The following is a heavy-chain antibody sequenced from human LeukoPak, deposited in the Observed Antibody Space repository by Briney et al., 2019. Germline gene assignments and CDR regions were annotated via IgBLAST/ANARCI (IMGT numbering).Heavy chain of an antibody. Sequence: NPSGTLSLTCAVSGGSISSSNWWSWVRQPPGKGLEWIGEINHSGSTNYNPSLKSRVTISVDTSKNQFSLKLSSVTAADTAVYYCARLRVQLERRGYYYYYYMDVWGKGTTVTVSS. CDR3: ARLRVQLERRGYYYYYYMDV. J-gene: IGHJ6*03. V-gene: IGHV4-4*02. D-gene: IGHD1-1*01. CDR1: GGSISSSNW. CDR2: INHSGST.